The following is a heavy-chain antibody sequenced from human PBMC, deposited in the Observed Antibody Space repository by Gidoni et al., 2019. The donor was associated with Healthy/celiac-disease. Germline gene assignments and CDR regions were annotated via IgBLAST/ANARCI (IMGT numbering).Heavy chain of an antibody. J-gene: IGHJ5*02. CDR2: IIPILGIA. Sequence: QVQLVQSGAEVKKPGSSVKHSCKASGGTCSSYDISWVRQAPGQGLEWMGRIIPILGIANYAQKFQGRVTITADKSTSTAYMELSSLRSEDTAVYYCARHWFDPWGQGTLVTVSS. CDR1: GGTCSSYD. CDR3: ARHWFDP. V-gene: IGHV1-69*09.